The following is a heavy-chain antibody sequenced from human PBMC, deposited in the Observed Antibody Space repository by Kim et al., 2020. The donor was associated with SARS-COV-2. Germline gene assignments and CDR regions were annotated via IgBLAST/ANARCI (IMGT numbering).Heavy chain of an antibody. CDR2: TYYRSKWYN. Sequence: SQTLSLTCAISGDRVSSNSAAWNWIRQSPSRGLEWLGRTYYRSKWYNDYAVSVKSRITINPDTSKNQFSLQLNSVTPEDTAVYYCARDRSSFGDTAMVHALGAYWYFDLWGRGTLVTVSS. J-gene: IGHJ2*01. D-gene: IGHD5-18*01. CDR3: ARDRSSFGDTAMVHALGAYWYFDL. V-gene: IGHV6-1*01. CDR1: GDRVSSNSAA.